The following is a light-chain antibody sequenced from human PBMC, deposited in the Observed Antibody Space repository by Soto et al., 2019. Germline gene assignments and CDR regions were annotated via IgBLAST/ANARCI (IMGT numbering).Light chain of an antibody. CDR1: QSVASSY. CDR2: SAS. Sequence: EVVLTQSPGTLSLSPGERVTLSCRASQSVASSYLAWYQQKPGRAPRLLFYSASSMATGIPDRFSGSGSGTDFTLTISRLEPEDFAVYYCHRFGSLPETFRQGTNVEIK. J-gene: IGKJ1*01. CDR3: HRFGSLPET. V-gene: IGKV3-20*01.